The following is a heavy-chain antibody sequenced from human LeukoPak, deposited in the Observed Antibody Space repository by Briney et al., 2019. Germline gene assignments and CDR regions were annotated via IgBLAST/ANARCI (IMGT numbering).Heavy chain of an antibody. J-gene: IGHJ4*02. CDR3: AHELDFWSGSSFDY. D-gene: IGHD3-3*01. Sequence: SGPTLVNPTQTLTLTCTFSGFSLSTSGVGVGWMRQPPGKALEWLALIYWNDDKRYSPSLKSRLTITKDTSKNQVVLTMTNMDPVDTATYYRAHELDFWSGSSFDYWGQGTLVTVSS. CDR1: GFSLSTSGVG. CDR2: IYWNDDK. V-gene: IGHV2-5*01.